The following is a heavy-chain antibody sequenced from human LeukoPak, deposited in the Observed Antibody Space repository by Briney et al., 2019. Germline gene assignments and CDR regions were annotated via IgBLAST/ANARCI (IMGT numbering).Heavy chain of an antibody. V-gene: IGHV4-59*01. CDR1: GGSISSYY. J-gene: IGHJ4*02. CDR3: ARGGLAAAGTDFDY. D-gene: IGHD6-13*01. CDR2: IYYSGST. Sequence: PSETLSLTCTVSGGSISSYYWSWIRQPPGKGLEGIGDIYYSGSTNYNPSLKSRVTISVATSKIQFSLKLSSVTAADTAVYYCARGGLAAAGTDFDYWGQGTLVTVSS.